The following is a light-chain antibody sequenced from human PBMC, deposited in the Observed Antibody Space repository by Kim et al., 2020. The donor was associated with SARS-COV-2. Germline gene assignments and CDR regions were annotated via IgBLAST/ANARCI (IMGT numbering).Light chain of an antibody. CDR3: QQYHNIPLT. Sequence: ASLGDRVTITCQASQDITEYLNWFQQKPGKAPELLIYDASNLETGVPSRFSGSGSGTEFTLTISSLQPEDIATYYCQQYHNIPLTFGGGTKVDIK. V-gene: IGKV1-33*01. CDR1: QDITEY. J-gene: IGKJ4*01. CDR2: DAS.